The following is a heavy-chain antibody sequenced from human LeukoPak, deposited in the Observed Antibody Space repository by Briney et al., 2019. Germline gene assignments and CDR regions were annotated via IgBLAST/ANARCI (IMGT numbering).Heavy chain of an antibody. D-gene: IGHD1-1*01. Sequence: GGSLRLSCAASGFTFNDYYMSWIRQAPGKGLEWISYIGIDSGNTKYADSVRGRFTISADRAQNSLYLQMDSLRVEDTAVYYCARDHNYAFDNWGQGTLVSVAS. CDR2: IGIDSGNT. CDR1: GFTFNDYY. CDR3: ARDHNYAFDN. V-gene: IGHV3-11*06. J-gene: IGHJ4*02.